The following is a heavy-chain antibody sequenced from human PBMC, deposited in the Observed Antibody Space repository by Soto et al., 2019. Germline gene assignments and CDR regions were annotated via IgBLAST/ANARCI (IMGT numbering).Heavy chain of an antibody. J-gene: IGHJ4*02. CDR1: DDSFSGAEYS. CDR3: ARGPAYIYGRRTFDR. Sequence: SVTLSLTCTVSDDSFSGAEYSWSWIRQPLGKGPEWIGYTYYNGDTKYNPALRSRVTMSEDTSKNQFSLRLSSVTATDTAVYFCARGPAYIYGRRTFDRWGRGILVTVSS. V-gene: IGHV4-61*08. CDR2: TYYNGDT. D-gene: IGHD3-10*01.